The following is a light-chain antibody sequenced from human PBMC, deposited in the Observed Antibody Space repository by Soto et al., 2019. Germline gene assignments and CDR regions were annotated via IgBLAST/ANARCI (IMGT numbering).Light chain of an antibody. CDR1: SSNIGSNY. CDR3: APWDDSLSGPV. CDR2: RNN. Sequence: QSVLTQPPSASGTPGQRVTISCSGSSSNIGSNYVYWYQQLPGTAPKLLIFRNNQRPSGVPDRLSGSKSGTSASLAISGLRSEDEADYYCAPWDDSLSGPVFGGGTQLTVL. V-gene: IGLV1-47*01. J-gene: IGLJ7*01.